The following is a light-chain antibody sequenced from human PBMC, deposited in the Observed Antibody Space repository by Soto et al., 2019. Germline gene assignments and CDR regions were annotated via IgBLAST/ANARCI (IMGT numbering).Light chain of an antibody. CDR2: EVS. J-gene: IGLJ2*01. V-gene: IGLV2-8*01. CDR1: SSDVGGYNY. CDR3: SSYAAFNNLV. Sequence: QSALTQPPSASGSPGQSVTISCTGTSSDVGGYNYVSWYQQNPGKAPKLMIYEVSERPSGVPDRFSGSKSGNTASLTVSGLQPEDEADYYCSSYAAFNNLVFGGRTKLTVL.